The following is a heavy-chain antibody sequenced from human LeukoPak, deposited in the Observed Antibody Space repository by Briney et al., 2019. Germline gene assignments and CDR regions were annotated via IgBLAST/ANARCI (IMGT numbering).Heavy chain of an antibody. J-gene: IGHJ4*02. D-gene: IGHD3-22*01. CDR1: GGSISSSSYY. V-gene: IGHV4-39*01. Sequence: SETLSLTCTVSGGSISSSSYYWGWIRQPPGKGLEWIGSIYYSGSTYYNSSLKSRVTISVDTSKNQISLKLSSVTAADTAVYYCARHNPRYYYDSSGYPDYWGQGTLVTVSS. CDR3: ARHNPRYYYDSSGYPDY. CDR2: IYYSGST.